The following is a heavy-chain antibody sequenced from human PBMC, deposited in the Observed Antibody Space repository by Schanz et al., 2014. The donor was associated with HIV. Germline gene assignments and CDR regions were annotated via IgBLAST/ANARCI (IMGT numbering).Heavy chain of an antibody. Sequence: ESGGGLVKPGRSLRLSCTASGFTFGDYPMSWFRQAPGKGLEWVGFIRSKAYGGTPQYAASVKGRFTISRDDSKSVANLQMNSLQTEDTAVYYCAKADEIRHFDWYHPPFDSWGQGTLVTVSS. J-gene: IGHJ4*02. CDR3: AKADEIRHFDWYHPPFDS. D-gene: IGHD3-9*01. CDR2: IRSKAYGGTP. CDR1: GFTFGDYP. V-gene: IGHV3-49*05.